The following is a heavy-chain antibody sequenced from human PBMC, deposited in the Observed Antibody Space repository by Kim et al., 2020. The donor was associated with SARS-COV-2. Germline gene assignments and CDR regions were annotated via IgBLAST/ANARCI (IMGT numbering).Heavy chain of an antibody. J-gene: IGHJ4*02. D-gene: IGHD2-2*01. V-gene: IGHV3-11*05. CDR1: GFTFSDYY. CDR2: ISSSSSYT. CDR3: ARDRGYCSSTSFYAGLGLDS. Sequence: GGSLRLSCAASGFTFSDYYMSWIRQAPGKGLEWVSYISSSSSYTNYADSVKGRFTISRDNAKNSLYLHMNSLSAEYTAVYYFARDRGYCSSTSFYAGLGLDSWGQGTLVTVSS.